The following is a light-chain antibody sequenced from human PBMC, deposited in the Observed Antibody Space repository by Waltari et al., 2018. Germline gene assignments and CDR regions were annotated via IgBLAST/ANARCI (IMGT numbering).Light chain of an antibody. Sequence: QSALTQSASVSGSPGQTLTISCTGTISDFGGYNFCSWYQQLPGKPPKLLIYGVDQRPSGVSLRFSGSKSANTATLTISGLQPEDEGDYFCSSYTARSTLVFGGGTKLTVL. CDR3: SSYTARSTLV. J-gene: IGLJ3*02. CDR1: ISDFGGYNF. V-gene: IGLV2-14*01. CDR2: GVD.